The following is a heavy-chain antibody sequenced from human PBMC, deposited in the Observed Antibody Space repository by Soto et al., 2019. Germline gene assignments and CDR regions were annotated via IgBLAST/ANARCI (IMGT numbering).Heavy chain of an antibody. CDR1: SVSNAW. CDR3: TTDRHSSGYDLDAFDI. Sequence: SVSNAWMNWVRQAPGKGLEWVGRIKSKTDGGTTDYAAPVKGRFTISRDDSKNTLYLQMNSLKTEDTAVYYCTTDRHSSGYDLDAFDIWGQGTMVTVSS. D-gene: IGHD3-22*01. J-gene: IGHJ3*02. CDR2: IKSKTDGGTT. V-gene: IGHV3-15*07.